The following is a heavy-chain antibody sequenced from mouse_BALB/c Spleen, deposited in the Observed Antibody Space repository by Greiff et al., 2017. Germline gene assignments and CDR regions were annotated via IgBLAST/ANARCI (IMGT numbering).Heavy chain of an antibody. V-gene: IGHV5-17*02. CDR3: ARSRRYDDAMDD. D-gene: IGHD2-14*01. CDR1: GFTFSSFG. CDR2: ISSGSSTI. J-gene: IGHJ4*01. Sequence: DVMLVESGGGLVQPGGSRKLSCAASGFTFSSFGMHWVRQAPEKGLEWVAYISSGSSTIYYADTVKGRFTISRDNPKNTLFLQMTSLRSEDTAMYYCARSRRYDDAMDDWGQGTSVTVSS.